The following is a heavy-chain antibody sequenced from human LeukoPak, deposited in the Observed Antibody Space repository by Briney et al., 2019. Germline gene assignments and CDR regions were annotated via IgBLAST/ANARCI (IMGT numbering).Heavy chain of an antibody. J-gene: IGHJ4*02. Sequence: PSETLSLTCAVYGGSFSGYYWSWIRQPPGKGLEWIGEINHSESTNYNPSLKSRVTISVDTSKNQFSLKLSSVTAADTAVYYCARESDTAMVPLGYWGQGTLVTVSS. CDR2: INHSEST. V-gene: IGHV4-34*01. D-gene: IGHD5-18*01. CDR3: ARESDTAMVPLGY. CDR1: GGSFSGYY.